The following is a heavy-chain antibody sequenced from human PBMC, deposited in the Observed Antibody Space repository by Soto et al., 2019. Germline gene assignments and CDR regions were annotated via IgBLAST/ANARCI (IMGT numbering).Heavy chain of an antibody. CDR2: IWYDGSNK. CDR3: ARDATLSIAVAGPIDY. Sequence: GGSLRLSCAASGFTFSSYGMHWVRQAPGKGLEWVAVIWYDGSNKYYADSVKGRFTISRDNSKNTLYLQMNSLRAEDTAVYYCARDATLSIAVAGPIDYWGQGTLVTVSS. D-gene: IGHD6-19*01. V-gene: IGHV3-33*01. J-gene: IGHJ4*02. CDR1: GFTFSSYG.